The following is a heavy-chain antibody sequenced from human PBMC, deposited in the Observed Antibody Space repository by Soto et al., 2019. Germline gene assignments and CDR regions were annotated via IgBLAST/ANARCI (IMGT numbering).Heavy chain of an antibody. J-gene: IGHJ3*02. D-gene: IGHD4-17*01. CDR1: GGSISSGGYS. CDR2: IYHSGST. V-gene: IGHV4-30-2*01. Sequence: SETLSLTCAVSGGSISSGGYSWSWIRQPPGKGLEWIGYIYHSGSTYYNPSLKSRVTISVDTSKNQFSLKLSSVTAADTAVYYCARFMTMVTNLAFDIWGQGTMVTVSS. CDR3: ARFMTMVTNLAFDI.